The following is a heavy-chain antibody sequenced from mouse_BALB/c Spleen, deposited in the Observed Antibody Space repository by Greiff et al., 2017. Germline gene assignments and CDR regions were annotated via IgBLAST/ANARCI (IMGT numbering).Heavy chain of an antibody. Sequence: QVQLQQPGAELVKPGASVKLSCKASGYTFTSYWMHWVKQRPGQGLEWIGEINPSNGRTNYNEKFKSKATLTVDKSSSTAYMQLSSLTSEDSAVYYCARSTYFDYWGQGTTLTVSS. CDR2: INPSNGRT. V-gene: IGHV1S81*02. CDR1: GYTFTSYW. J-gene: IGHJ2*01. CDR3: ARSTYFDY.